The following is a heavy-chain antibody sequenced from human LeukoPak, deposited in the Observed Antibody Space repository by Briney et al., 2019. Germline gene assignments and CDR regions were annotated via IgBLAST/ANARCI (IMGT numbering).Heavy chain of an antibody. J-gene: IGHJ6*03. D-gene: IGHD2-2*02. Sequence: ASVKVSCKASGGTFSSYAISWVRQAPGQGLEWMGGIIPIFGTANYAQKFQGRVTITTDESTSTAYMELSSLRSEDTAVYYCARVVGCSSTSCYTGDYYYMDVWGKGTTVTVSS. CDR3: ARVVGCSSTSCYTGDYYYMDV. CDR2: IIPIFGTA. V-gene: IGHV1-69*05. CDR1: GGTFSSYA.